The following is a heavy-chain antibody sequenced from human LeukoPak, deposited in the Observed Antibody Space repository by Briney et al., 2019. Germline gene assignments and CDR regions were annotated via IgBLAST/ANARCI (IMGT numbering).Heavy chain of an antibody. J-gene: IGHJ6*03. D-gene: IGHD2-15*01. CDR2: IYYSGST. V-gene: IGHV4-39*01. CDR3: ASFYCSGGSCYQYYSYYYMDV. CDR1: GGSISSSNW. Sequence: SETLSLTCAVSGGSISSSNWWSWVRQPPGKGLEWIGSIYYSGSTYSNPSLQSRVTISVDTSKNQSSLKLNSVTAADTAVYYCASFYCSGGSCYQYYSYYYMDVWGKGTTVTISS.